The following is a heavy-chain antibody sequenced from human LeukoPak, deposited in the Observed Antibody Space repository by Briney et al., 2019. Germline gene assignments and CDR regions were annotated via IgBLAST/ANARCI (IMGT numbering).Heavy chain of an antibody. CDR3: ASDGYGSGSYWYY. V-gene: IGHV4-4*07. Sequence: SETLSLTCTVSGGSISSYYWSWIRQPAGKGLEWIGRIYTSGSTKYNPSLKSRLTISVDTSKNQFSLKVNSVTAADTAVYYCASDGYGSGSYWYYWGQGTLVTVSS. J-gene: IGHJ4*02. CDR2: IYTSGST. CDR1: GGSISSYY. D-gene: IGHD3-10*01.